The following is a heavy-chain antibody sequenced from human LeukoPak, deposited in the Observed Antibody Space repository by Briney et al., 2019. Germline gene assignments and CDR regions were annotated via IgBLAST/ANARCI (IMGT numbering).Heavy chain of an antibody. CDR2: ISAYNGNT. V-gene: IGHV1-18*01. J-gene: IGHJ3*02. CDR1: GGTFSSYA. D-gene: IGHD3-22*01. CDR3: ARELSSRRDSSGYPDAFDI. Sequence: GASVKVSCKASGGTFSSYAISWVRQAPGQGLEWMGWISAYNGNTNYAQKLQGRVTMTTDTSTSTAYMELRSLRSDDTAVYYCARELSSRRDSSGYPDAFDIWGQGTMVTVSS.